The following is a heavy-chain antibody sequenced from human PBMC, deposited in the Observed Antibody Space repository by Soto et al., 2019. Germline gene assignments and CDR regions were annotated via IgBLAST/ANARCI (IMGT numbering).Heavy chain of an antibody. Sequence: EVQLLESGGGLVQPGGSLRLSCAASGFTFSSYAMSWVRQAPGKGLEWVSAISGSGGSTYYADSVKGRFTISRDNYRTTLYLHMRGLRGEDTAVYYCGKDVGGGWYGGWFDYWGQGTLVTVSS. J-gene: IGHJ4*02. D-gene: IGHD6-19*01. CDR1: GFTFSSYA. CDR3: GKDVGGGWYGGWFDY. V-gene: IGHV3-23*01. CDR2: ISGSGGST.